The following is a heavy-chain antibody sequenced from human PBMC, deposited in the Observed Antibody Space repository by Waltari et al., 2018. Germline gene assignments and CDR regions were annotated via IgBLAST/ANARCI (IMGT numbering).Heavy chain of an antibody. CDR2: ISSGSTYR. V-gene: IGHV3-21*01. D-gene: IGHD3-3*01. CDR1: GFTFSSYS. CDR3: GRDWSGWDT. Sequence: DVQLVESGGGPVKPGESLRLSCVASGFTFSSYSLNWVRQAPGKGVEWVSSISSGSTYRYYADSVKGRFTISRDDAKNSLFLQMNSLRDEDTAVYYCGRDWSGWDTWGQGTLVTVSS. J-gene: IGHJ5*02.